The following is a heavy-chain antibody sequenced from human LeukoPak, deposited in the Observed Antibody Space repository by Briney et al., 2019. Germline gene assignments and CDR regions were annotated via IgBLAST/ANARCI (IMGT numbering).Heavy chain of an antibody. D-gene: IGHD3-22*01. V-gene: IGHV1-69*13. J-gene: IGHJ5*02. Sequence: SVKVSCKASGYTFTSYAMHWVRQAPGQGLEWMGGIIPIFGTANYAQKFQGRATITADESTSTAYMELSSLRSEDTAVYYCARDPVLSYDSSGYNWFDPWGQGTLVTVSS. CDR1: GYTFTSYA. CDR2: IIPIFGTA. CDR3: ARDPVLSYDSSGYNWFDP.